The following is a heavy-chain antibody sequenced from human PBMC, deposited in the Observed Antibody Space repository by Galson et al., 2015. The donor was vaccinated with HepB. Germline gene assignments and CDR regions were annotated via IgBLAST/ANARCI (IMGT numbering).Heavy chain of an antibody. CDR1: GLTFSSYA. D-gene: IGHD3-22*01. J-gene: IGHJ4*02. CDR3: AKLADSSGYYFIDY. CDR2: ISGSGTST. V-gene: IGHV3-23*01. Sequence: SLRLSCAASGLTFSSYAMNWVRQAPGKGLEWVSAISGSGTSTYYADSVKGRFTNSRDNSKSTLYLQMNSLRAEDTAVYYCAKLADSSGYYFIDYWGQGTLVTVSS.